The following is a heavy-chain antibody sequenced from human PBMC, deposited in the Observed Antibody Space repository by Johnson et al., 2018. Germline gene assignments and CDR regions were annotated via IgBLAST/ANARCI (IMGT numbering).Heavy chain of an antibody. J-gene: IGHJ6*02. CDR1: GGTFSSYA. V-gene: IGHV1-69*01. CDR3: ARDIVVVPAAGYYYYYYGMDV. Sequence: VQLVESGAEVKKTGSSVKVSCKASGGTFSSYAISWVRQAPGQGLEWMGGIIPIFGTANYAQKFQGRVTITADESTSTAYMELSSLRSEDTAVYYCARDIVVVPAAGYYYYYYGMDVWGQGTTVTVSS. CDR2: IIPIFGTA. D-gene: IGHD2-2*01.